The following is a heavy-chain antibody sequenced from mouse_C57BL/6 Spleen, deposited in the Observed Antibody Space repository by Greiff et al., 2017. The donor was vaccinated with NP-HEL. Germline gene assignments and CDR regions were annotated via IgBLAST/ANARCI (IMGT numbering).Heavy chain of an antibody. D-gene: IGHD1-1*01. V-gene: IGHV1-61*01. CDR3: ARGRYYGSSAYWYFDV. CDR1: GYTFTSYW. Sequence: QVQLQQSGAELVRPGSSVKLSCKASGYTFTSYWMDWVKQRPGQGLEWIGNIYPSDSETHYNQKFKDKATLTVDKSSSTAYMQLSSLTSEDSAVYYCARGRYYGSSAYWYFDVLGTGTTVTVSS. J-gene: IGHJ1*03. CDR2: IYPSDSET.